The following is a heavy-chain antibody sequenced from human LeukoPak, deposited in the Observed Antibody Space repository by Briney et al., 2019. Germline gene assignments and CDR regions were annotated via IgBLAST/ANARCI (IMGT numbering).Heavy chain of an antibody. Sequence: GASVKVSCKASGYTFTGYYMHWVRQAPGQGLEWMGWINPNSGGTNYAQKFQGRVTMTSDTSISTAYMELSRLRSDDTAVYYCARDSSGYSSSWYNWFDPWGQGTLVTVSS. CDR2: INPNSGGT. CDR3: ARDSSGYSSSWYNWFDP. D-gene: IGHD6-13*01. V-gene: IGHV1-2*02. CDR1: GYTFTGYY. J-gene: IGHJ5*02.